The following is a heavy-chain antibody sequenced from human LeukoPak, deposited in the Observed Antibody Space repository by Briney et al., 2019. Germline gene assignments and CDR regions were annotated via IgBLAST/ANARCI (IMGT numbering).Heavy chain of an antibody. V-gene: IGHV5-51*01. CDR2: IYPGDSDT. CDR3: ARSGVIVVADYYGMDV. CDR1: GYSFTSYW. J-gene: IGHJ6*02. D-gene: IGHD2-2*01. Sequence: GESLKISCKGSGYSFTSYWIGWVRQMPGKGLEWMGIIYPGDSDTRYSPSFQGQVTISADKSISTAYLQWSSLKASDTAMYYCARSGVIVVADYYGMDVWGQGTTVTVSS.